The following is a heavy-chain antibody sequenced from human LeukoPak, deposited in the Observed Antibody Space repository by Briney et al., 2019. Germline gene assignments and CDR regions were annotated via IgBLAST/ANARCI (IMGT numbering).Heavy chain of an antibody. V-gene: IGHV4-61*02. CDR2: IYTSGST. Sequence: SQTLSLTCTVSGGSISSGSYYWSWIRQPAGKGLEWIGRIYTSGSTNYNPSLKSRVTISVDTSKNQFSLKLSSVTAADTAVYYCARSGWHSSGYPITFDYWGQGTPVTVSS. J-gene: IGHJ4*02. CDR3: ARSGWHSSGYPITFDY. D-gene: IGHD3-22*01. CDR1: GGSISSGSYY.